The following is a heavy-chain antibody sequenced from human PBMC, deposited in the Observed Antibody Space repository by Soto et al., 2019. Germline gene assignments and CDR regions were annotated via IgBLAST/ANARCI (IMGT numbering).Heavy chain of an antibody. CDR1: GYIFTSND. V-gene: IGHV1-18*01. J-gene: IGHJ4*02. CDR3: ARESRTWVDGVIGPGDY. D-gene: IGHD3-10*01. Sequence: QVQFVQSGAEVKEPGDSVKVSCRASGYIFTSNDITWVRQAPGQGLEWMGWIRVRNGDTHYAPKFRGIVTVTRDTSTSTAYMELRSLRSDDTAVYYCARESRTWVDGVIGPGDYWGQGTLVTVSS. CDR2: IRVRNGDT.